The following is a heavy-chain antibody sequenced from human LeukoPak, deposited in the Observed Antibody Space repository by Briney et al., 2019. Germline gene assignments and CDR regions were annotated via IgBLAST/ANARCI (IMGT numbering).Heavy chain of an antibody. D-gene: IGHD3-22*01. V-gene: IGHV3-48*04. Sequence: GGSLRLSCAASGFTFSSYSMNWVRQAPGKGLEWVSYISSSSSTIYYADSVKGRFTISRDNAKNSLYLQMNSLRAEDTAVYYCARDGPTYYYDSSGYYTLDYWGQGTLVTVSS. CDR2: ISSSSSTI. J-gene: IGHJ4*02. CDR1: GFTFSSYS. CDR3: ARDGPTYYYDSSGYYTLDY.